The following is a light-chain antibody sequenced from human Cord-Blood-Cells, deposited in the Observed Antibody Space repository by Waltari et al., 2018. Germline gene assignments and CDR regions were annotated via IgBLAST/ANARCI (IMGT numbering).Light chain of an antibody. V-gene: IGLV2-14*01. CDR2: EVS. CDR1: SSDVGGYNY. Sequence: QSALTQPASVSGSPGQSITISCTGTSSDVGGYNYVSWYQQHPGKAPKLRIYEVSNRPSGVSNLFAGSKSGNTASLTISGLQAEDEADYYCSSYTSSSTLVFGGGTKLTVL. CDR3: SSYTSSSTLV. J-gene: IGLJ2*01.